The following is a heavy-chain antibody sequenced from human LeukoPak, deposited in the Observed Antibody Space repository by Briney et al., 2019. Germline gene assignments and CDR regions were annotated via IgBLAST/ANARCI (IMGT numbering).Heavy chain of an antibody. Sequence: GGSLTLSCAASGFTFSSYAMSWVRQAPGKGLEWVSAISGSGGSTYYADSVKGRFTISRYNSKNTPYLQMNSLRAEDTAVYYCAKDRSRYDILTGYYLGYAFDIWGQGTMVTVSS. CDR3: AKDRSRYDILTGYYLGYAFDI. D-gene: IGHD3-9*01. CDR1: GFTFSSYA. V-gene: IGHV3-23*01. J-gene: IGHJ3*02. CDR2: ISGSGGST.